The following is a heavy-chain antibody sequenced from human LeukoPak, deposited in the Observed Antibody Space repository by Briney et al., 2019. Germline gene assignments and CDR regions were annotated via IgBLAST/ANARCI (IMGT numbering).Heavy chain of an antibody. CDR1: GGSISSSSYY. D-gene: IGHD3-22*01. V-gene: IGHV4-39*07. CDR3: ARDWGDPGLGTMIVAFDY. J-gene: IGHJ4*02. Sequence: SETLSLTCTVSGGSISSSSYYWGWIRQPPGKGLEWIGSIYYSGSTYYNPSLKSRVTISVDTSKNQFSLKLSSVTAADTAVYYCARDWGDPGLGTMIVAFDYWGQGTLVTVSS. CDR2: IYYSGST.